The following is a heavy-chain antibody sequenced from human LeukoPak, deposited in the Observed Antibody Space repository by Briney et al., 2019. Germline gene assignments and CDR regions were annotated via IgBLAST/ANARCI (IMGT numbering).Heavy chain of an antibody. J-gene: IGHJ6*03. D-gene: IGHD5-12*01. CDR1: GFTFSSYP. CDR2: ISYDGSKK. CDR3: AKDNVKVTTIRRVPHYMDV. Sequence: PGRSLRLSCAASGFTFSSYPMHWVRQAPGKGLEWVAVISYDGSKKYYADSVKGRFTISRDNSKNTLYLQMSSLTAEDTAVYYCAKDNVKVTTIRRVPHYMDVWGKGATVTISS. V-gene: IGHV3-30*04.